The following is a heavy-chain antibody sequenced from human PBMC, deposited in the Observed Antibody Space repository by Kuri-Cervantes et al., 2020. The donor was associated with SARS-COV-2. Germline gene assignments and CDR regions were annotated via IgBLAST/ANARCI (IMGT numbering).Heavy chain of an antibody. CDR2: ISSSSSYI. CDR3: AREGGYSYGGTVDY. J-gene: IGHJ4*02. Sequence: GESRKISCAASGFTLSSYSMNGVRQAPGKGLEWVSSISSSSSYIYYADSVKGRFTISRDSAKNPLYLQMNSQRAEDTAVYYWAREGGYSYGGTVDYWGQGTLVTVSS. CDR1: GFTLSSYS. D-gene: IGHD5-18*01. V-gene: IGHV3-21*01.